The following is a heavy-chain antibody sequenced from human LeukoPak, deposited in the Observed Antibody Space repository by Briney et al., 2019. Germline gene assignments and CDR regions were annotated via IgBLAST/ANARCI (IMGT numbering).Heavy chain of an antibody. CDR3: ARVDDYGDYGAFVI. CDR2: IYYSGST. D-gene: IGHD4-17*01. Sequence: PSETLSLTCTVSGGSITSYYWSWIRQPPGKGLEGVGYIYYSGSTNYNPSLKSRVTISVDTSKNQFSLKLSSVTAADTAVYYCARVDDYGDYGAFVIWGQGTMVTVSS. J-gene: IGHJ3*02. V-gene: IGHV4-59*01. CDR1: GGSITSYY.